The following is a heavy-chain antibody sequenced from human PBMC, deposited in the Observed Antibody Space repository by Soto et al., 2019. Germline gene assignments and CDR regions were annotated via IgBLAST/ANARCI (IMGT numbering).Heavy chain of an antibody. V-gene: IGHV1-69*13. CDR3: AREPHTAEKAAYYFDY. D-gene: IGHD5-18*01. J-gene: IGHJ4*02. CDR1: AGTFSSYA. Sequence: GASVKVSCKASAGTFSSYAISWVRQAPGQGLEWMGGIIPIFGTANYAQKFQGRVTITADESTSTAYMELSSLRSEDTAVYYCAREPHTAEKAAYYFDYWGQGTLVTVSS. CDR2: IIPIFGTA.